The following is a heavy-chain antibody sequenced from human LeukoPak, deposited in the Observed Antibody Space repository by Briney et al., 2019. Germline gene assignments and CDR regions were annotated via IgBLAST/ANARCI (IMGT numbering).Heavy chain of an antibody. D-gene: IGHD6-13*01. V-gene: IGHV1-24*01. CDR2: FDPEDGET. J-gene: IGHJ4*02. Sequence: ASVKVSCKVSGYTLTELSMHWVRQAPGKGLEWMGGFDPEDGETIYAQKFQGRVTMTEDTPTDTAYMELSSLRSEDTAVYYCATASSSWYYFDYWGQGTLVTVSS. CDR1: GYTLTELS. CDR3: ATASSSWYYFDY.